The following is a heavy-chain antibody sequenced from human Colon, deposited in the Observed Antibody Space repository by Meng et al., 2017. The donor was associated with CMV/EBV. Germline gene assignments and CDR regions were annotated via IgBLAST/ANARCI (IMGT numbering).Heavy chain of an antibody. V-gene: IGHV2-5*02. CDR1: GFSLSTIGMG. CDR3: AHRPYGSGSYFFDY. Sequence: INFQESCPTLVKPTQTLTLTFTFSGFSLSTIGMGVGWIRQPPGKALEWLGVIYWDDDKRYSPSLKSRLTITKDTSKNQVVLTMTNLDPLDTAPYYCAHRPYGSGSYFFDYWGQGTLVTVSS. J-gene: IGHJ4*02. D-gene: IGHD3-10*01. CDR2: IYWDDDK.